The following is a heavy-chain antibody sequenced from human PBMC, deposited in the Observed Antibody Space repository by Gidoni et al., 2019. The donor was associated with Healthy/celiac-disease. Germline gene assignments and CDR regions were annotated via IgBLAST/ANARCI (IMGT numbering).Heavy chain of an antibody. CDR2: INSDGSST. CDR1: GFTFSSYW. V-gene: IGHV3-74*01. CDR3: ARDLWLGPSSGILWFGESALYYFDY. Sequence: EVQLVESGGGLVQPGGSLRLSCAASGFTFSSYWLHLVRQATGKGLVWVSRINSDGSSTSYADSVKGRFTISRDNAKNTLYLQMNSLRAEDTAVYYCARDLWLGPSSGILWFGESALYYFDYWGQGTLVTVSS. D-gene: IGHD3-10*01. J-gene: IGHJ4*02.